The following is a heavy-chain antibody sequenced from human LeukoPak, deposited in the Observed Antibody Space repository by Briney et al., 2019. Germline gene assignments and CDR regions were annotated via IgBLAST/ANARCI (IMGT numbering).Heavy chain of an antibody. CDR2: IYYSGST. CDR1: GGSISSGDYY. J-gene: IGHJ4*02. CDR3: AREGTMVRGVLDY. V-gene: IGHV4-30-4*01. Sequence: PSETLSLTCTVSGGSISSGDYYWSWIRQPPGKGLEWIGYIYYSGSTYYNPSLKSRVTISEDTSKNQFSLKLSSVTAADTAVYYCAREGTMVRGVLDYWGQGTLVTVSS. D-gene: IGHD3-10*01.